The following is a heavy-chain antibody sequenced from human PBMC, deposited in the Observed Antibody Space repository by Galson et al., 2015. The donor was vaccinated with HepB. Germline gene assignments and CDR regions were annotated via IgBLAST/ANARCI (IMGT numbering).Heavy chain of an antibody. D-gene: IGHD6-13*01. CDR2: ILYDGSNK. J-gene: IGHJ3*02. CDR1: GFTFSSYG. V-gene: IGHV3-30*18. CDR3: SKDYSSSFDAFDI. Sequence: SLRLSCAASGFTFSSYGMHWVRQAPGKGLEWVAVILYDGSNKYYADSVKGRFTISRDNSKNTLYLQMNSLRAEDTAVYYCSKDYSSSFDAFDIWGQGTMVIVSS.